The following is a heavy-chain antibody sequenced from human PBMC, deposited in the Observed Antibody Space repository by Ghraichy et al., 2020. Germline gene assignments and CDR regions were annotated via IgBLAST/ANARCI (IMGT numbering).Heavy chain of an antibody. Sequence: SETLSLTCTVSGGSISSSSYYWGWIRQPPGKGLEWIGSIYYSGSTYYNPSLKSRVTISVDTSKNQFSLKLSSVTAADTAVYYCARSGIAVAGPRAPFEPSFAFDIWGQGTMVTVSS. D-gene: IGHD6-19*01. CDR3: ARSGIAVAGPRAPFEPSFAFDI. CDR1: GGSISSSSYY. V-gene: IGHV4-39*01. J-gene: IGHJ3*02. CDR2: IYYSGST.